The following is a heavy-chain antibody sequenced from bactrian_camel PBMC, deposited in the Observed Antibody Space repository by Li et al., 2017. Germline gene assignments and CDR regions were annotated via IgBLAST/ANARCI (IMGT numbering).Heavy chain of an antibody. CDR2: IDADGET. D-gene: IGHD1*01. J-gene: IGHJ4*01. CDR1: ESHTVDYC. CDR3: AADEGPKFPEPCSVAAGTFE. V-gene: IGHV3S53*01. Sequence: HVQLVESGGGSAQAGGSLRLSCKLSESHTVDYCMGWYRQATGKEREEVAVIDADGETTYADSVKGRFIISQEKEKNTIYLRMNDLRPEDTSVYYCAADEGPKFPEPCSVAAGTFEWGQGTQVTVS.